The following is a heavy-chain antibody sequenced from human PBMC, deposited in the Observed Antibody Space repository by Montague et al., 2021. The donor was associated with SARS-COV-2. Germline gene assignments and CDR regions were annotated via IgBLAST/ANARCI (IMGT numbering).Heavy chain of an antibody. CDR1: GGSFSTYY. D-gene: IGHD3-3*01. V-gene: IGHV4-34*01. J-gene: IGHJ6*02. Sequence: SETLSLTCAVYGGSFSTYYWAWIRQSPGKGLEWIGNIDQGGNTNYNPSXXSRVSISIDTSSSQFSLYLTSVTAADAAVYYCARDQTVLEWIWYGMDVWGPGTTVTVSS. CDR3: ARDQTVLEWIWYGMDV. CDR2: IDQGGNT.